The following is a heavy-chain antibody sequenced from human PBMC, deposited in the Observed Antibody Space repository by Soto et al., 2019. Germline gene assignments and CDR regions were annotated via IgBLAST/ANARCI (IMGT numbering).Heavy chain of an antibody. CDR1: GYTFTSYG. D-gene: IGHD2-15*01. V-gene: IGHV1-18*01. CDR3: ARSDIVVVVAATWDIDY. CDR2: ISAYNGNT. Sequence: QVQLVQSGAEVKKPGASVKVYCKASGYTFTSYGISWVRQAPGQGLEWMGWISAYNGNTNYAQKLQGRVTMTTDTSTSTAYMELRSLRSDDTAVYYCARSDIVVVVAATWDIDYWGQGTLVTVSS. J-gene: IGHJ4*02.